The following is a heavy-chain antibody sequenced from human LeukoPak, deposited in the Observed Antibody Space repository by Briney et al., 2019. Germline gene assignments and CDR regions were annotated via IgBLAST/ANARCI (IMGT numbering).Heavy chain of an antibody. V-gene: IGHV3-33*08. CDR3: ARVSGYCSGGSCYVIDAFDI. CDR1: GFTFSGYE. J-gene: IGHJ3*02. D-gene: IGHD2-15*01. CDR2: IWYDGSNK. Sequence: PGGSLRLSCAASGFTFSGYEMNWVRQAPGKGLEWVAVIWYDGSNKYYADSVKGRFTISRDNSKNTLYLQMNSLRAEDTAVYYCARVSGYCSGGSCYVIDAFDIWGQGTMVTVSS.